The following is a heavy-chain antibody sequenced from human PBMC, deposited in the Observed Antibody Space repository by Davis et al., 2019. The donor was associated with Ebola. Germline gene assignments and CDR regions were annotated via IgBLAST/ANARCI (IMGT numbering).Heavy chain of an antibody. J-gene: IGHJ3*02. CDR1: GFTFSSYA. CDR2: ISESYGST. V-gene: IGHV3-23*01. CDR3: AKEIVLGTTGWGDAFDI. Sequence: PGGSLRLSCAASGFTFSSYAMYWVRQAPGKGLEWVSAISESYGSTYYADSVKGRFTISRDNSKNMLYLQMSSLRAEDTAVYYCAKEIVLGTTGWGDAFDIWGQGTMVTVSS. D-gene: IGHD1-1*01.